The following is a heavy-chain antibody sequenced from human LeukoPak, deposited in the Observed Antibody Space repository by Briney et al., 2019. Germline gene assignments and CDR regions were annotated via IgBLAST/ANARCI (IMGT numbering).Heavy chain of an antibody. Sequence: GGSLRLSCAASGFTFSSYNMNWVRQAPGKGLEWVSYISLSSSTIYYADSVKGRFTISRDNAKNSLYLQMNSLRAEDTAVYYCAKSADNYYYYYMDVWGKGTTVTVSS. V-gene: IGHV3-48*04. J-gene: IGHJ6*03. CDR2: ISLSSSTI. D-gene: IGHD3-3*01. CDR3: AKSADNYYYYYMDV. CDR1: GFTFSSYN.